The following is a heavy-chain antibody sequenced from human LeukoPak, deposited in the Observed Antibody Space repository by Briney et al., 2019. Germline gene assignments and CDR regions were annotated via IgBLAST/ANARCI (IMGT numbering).Heavy chain of an antibody. CDR1: GYRFTSYW. CDR2: IYPGDSDT. D-gene: IGHD2-21*02. CDR3: ARRSLTNCGGDCSSAFDI. V-gene: IGHV5-51*01. J-gene: IGHJ3*02. Sequence: PGESLKISFKGSGYRFTSYWMGWVRQMPGKGLEGMGIIYPGDSDTRYSPSFQGQVTISADKSISTAYLQWSSLKASDTAMYYCARRSLTNCGGDCSSAFDIWGQGTMVTVSS.